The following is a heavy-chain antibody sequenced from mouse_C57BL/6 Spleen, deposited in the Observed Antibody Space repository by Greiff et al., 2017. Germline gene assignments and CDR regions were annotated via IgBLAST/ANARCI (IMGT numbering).Heavy chain of an antibody. D-gene: IGHD2-5*01. CDR2: IDPSDSYT. J-gene: IGHJ3*01. Sequence: VQLQQPGAELVRPGTSVKLSCKASGYTFTSYWMHWVKQRPGQGLEWIGVIDPSDSYTKYNQKFKGKATLTVDTSSSTAYMQLSSLTSEDSAVYYCARSRSNYVAYWGQGTLVTVSA. V-gene: IGHV1-59*01. CDR3: ARSRSNYVAY. CDR1: GYTFTSYW.